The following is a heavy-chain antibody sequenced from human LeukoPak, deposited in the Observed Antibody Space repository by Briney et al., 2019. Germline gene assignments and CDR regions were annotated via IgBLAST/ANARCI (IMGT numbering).Heavy chain of an antibody. CDR3: ARGGDDAFDI. J-gene: IGHJ3*02. CDR2: IYHSGST. V-gene: IGHV4-30-2*01. Sequence: PSETLSLTCAVSGGSISSGGYSWSWIRQPPGKGLEWIGYIYHSGSTYYNPPLKSRVTISVDRSKNQFSLRLSSVTAADTAMYYCARGGDDAFDIWGQGTMVTVSS. D-gene: IGHD4-17*01. CDR1: GGSISSGGYS.